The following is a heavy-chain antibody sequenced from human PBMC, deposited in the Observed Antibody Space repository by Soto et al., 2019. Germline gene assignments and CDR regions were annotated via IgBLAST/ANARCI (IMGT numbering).Heavy chain of an antibody. J-gene: IGHJ4*02. D-gene: IGHD3-3*01. V-gene: IGHV4-61*01. CDR3: ARDFAYFES. CDR2: VYHTWRT. CDR1: VGSFKSGSYS. Sequence: PSQTLSLTCTVSVGSFKSGSYSLSWIRQPPGKGLEWIGYVYHTWRTSYIPSLKSRASISIDTSKNQFSLNLDSVTAADTAVYFCARDFAYFESWGQGTLVTVSS.